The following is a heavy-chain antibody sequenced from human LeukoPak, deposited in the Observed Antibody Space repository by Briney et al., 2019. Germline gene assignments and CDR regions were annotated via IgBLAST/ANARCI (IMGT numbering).Heavy chain of an antibody. J-gene: IGHJ6*03. CDR3: ARQIELNYYYMDV. CDR1: GGSFSGYY. Sequence: PSETLSLTCAVYGGSFSGYYWSWIRQPPGKGLEWIGEINHSGSTNYNPSLKSRVTISVDTSKNQFSLKLSSVTAADTAVYYCARQIELNYYYMDVWGKGTTVTVSS. CDR2: INHSGST. D-gene: IGHD1-1*01. V-gene: IGHV4-34*01.